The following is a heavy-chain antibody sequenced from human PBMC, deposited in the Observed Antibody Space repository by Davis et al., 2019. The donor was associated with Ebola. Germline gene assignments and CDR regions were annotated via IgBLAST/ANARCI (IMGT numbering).Heavy chain of an antibody. Sequence: SETLSLTCTVSGGSISGYYWSWIRQPPGKRLEWIGYIYYSGSTNYNPSLKSRVTMSVDTSKNQFSLKLNSVTAADTAVYYCARNNWNYYYGLDVWGQGTTVTVSS. CDR2: IYYSGST. D-gene: IGHD1-1*01. J-gene: IGHJ6*02. V-gene: IGHV4-59*12. CDR3: ARNNWNYYYGLDV. CDR1: GGSISGYY.